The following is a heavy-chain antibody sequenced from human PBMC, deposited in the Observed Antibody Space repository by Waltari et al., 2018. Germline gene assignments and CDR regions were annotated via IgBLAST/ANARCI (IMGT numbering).Heavy chain of an antibody. CDR3: AANFDF. V-gene: IGHV3-33*08. Sequence: QVKLVEFGGGVVQPGRSLRLSCAASGFNFSNYGMHWVRQAPGKGLDLVAIIWYDGSNKYYADSVKGRFTISRDNSKNMLSLQMNSLRVEDTAMYYCAANFDFWGQGTLVTVSS. CDR1: GFNFSNYG. J-gene: IGHJ4*02. CDR2: IWYDGSNK.